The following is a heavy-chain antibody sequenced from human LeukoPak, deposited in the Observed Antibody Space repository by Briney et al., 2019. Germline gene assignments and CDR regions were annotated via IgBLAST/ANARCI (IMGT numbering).Heavy chain of an antibody. CDR1: GFTFSSYG. Sequence: PGGSLRLSCAASGFTFSSYGMHWVRQAPGKGLEWVAVISYDGSNKYYADSVKGRFTISRDNSKNTLYLQMHSLRADDTAVYYCARSLVSEDAFDIWGQGTMVTVSS. CDR2: ISYDGSNK. J-gene: IGHJ3*02. CDR3: ARSLVSEDAFDI. D-gene: IGHD2-15*01. V-gene: IGHV3-30*03.